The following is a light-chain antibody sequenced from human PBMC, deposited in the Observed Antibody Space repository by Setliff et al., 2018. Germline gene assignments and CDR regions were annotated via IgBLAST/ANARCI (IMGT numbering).Light chain of an antibody. J-gene: IGLJ1*01. Sequence: QSALAQHASVSGSPGQSITISCTGSSTDVGRYIFVSWYQQHPGKAPRLMIFDVSNRPSGVSNRFSGSKSGSTASLTISGLQPEDEADYYCSSYTSSSTRVFGTGTKVTVL. V-gene: IGLV2-14*03. CDR3: SSYTSSSTRV. CDR2: DVS. CDR1: STDVGRYIF.